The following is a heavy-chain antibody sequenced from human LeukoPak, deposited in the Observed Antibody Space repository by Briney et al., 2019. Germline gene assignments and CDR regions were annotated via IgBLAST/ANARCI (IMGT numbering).Heavy chain of an antibody. CDR2: INHSGST. J-gene: IGHJ4*02. Sequence: SETLSLTCAVYGGSFSGYYWSWIRQPPGKGLGWIGEINHSGSTNYNPSLKSRVTISVDTSKNQFSLKLSSVTAADTAVYYCARRGRSGSYYRYFDYWGQGTLVTVSS. V-gene: IGHV4-34*01. CDR1: GGSFSGYY. CDR3: ARRGRSGSYYRYFDY. D-gene: IGHD1-26*01.